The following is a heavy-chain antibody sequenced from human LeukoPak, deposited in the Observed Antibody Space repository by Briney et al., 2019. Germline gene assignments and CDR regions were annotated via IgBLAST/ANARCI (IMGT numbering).Heavy chain of an antibody. D-gene: IGHD3-3*01. V-gene: IGHV3-30*19. CDR1: GFTFSDFG. Sequence: GGSLRLSCAASGFTFSDFGMHWVRQAPGKGLEWVAFIAYDGSKKYYAESVKGRFTISRDDSRNTLYLQMSGLKTEDTAVYYCAKNHKAVTNSGVPSQGYWGQGTLVTVSS. CDR3: AKNHKAVTNSGVPSQGY. CDR2: IAYDGSKK. J-gene: IGHJ4*02.